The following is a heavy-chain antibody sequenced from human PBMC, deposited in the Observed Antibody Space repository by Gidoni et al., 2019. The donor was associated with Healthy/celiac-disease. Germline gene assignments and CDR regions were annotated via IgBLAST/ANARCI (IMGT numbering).Heavy chain of an antibody. CDR2: IYPGDSDT. D-gene: IGHD3-10*01. CDR1: VYSFTSYW. Sequence: EVQLVQSGAEVKKPGESLTISCKGSVYSFTSYWIGCVRQMPGEDLEWRGIIYPGDSDTRYSPSVQGQITISANKSNGTAYLQWSNLKASNTAMYYWARLSGSGIVPMDVWGQGTMVTVSS. V-gene: IGHV5-51*01. CDR3: ARLSGSGIVPMDV. J-gene: IGHJ6*02.